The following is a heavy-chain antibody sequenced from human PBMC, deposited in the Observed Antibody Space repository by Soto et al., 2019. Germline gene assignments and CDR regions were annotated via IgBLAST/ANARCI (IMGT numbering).Heavy chain of an antibody. D-gene: IGHD3-16*01. V-gene: IGHV3-7*01. CDR1: GFTFSSYW. CDR3: AKRGADY. CDR2: IKEDGSQK. J-gene: IGHJ4*02. Sequence: EVQLVESGGGLVQPGGSLRLSCVASGFTFSSYWMSWVRQAPGKGLEWVANIKEDGSQKNYVDSVKGRFTISRDNAKNSLFLKMGARRAENPALYYCAKRGADYWGQGPLVTVSS.